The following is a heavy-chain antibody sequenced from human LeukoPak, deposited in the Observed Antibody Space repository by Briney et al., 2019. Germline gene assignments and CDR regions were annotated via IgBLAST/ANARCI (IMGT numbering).Heavy chain of an antibody. Sequence: GGSLRLSCVVSGISLSNYAMTWVRQAPGKGLEWVAVISYDGSNKYYADSVKGRFTISRDGSMNTVYLQMNSLRAEDTAVYHCTKAHRALDSTSHYLYFDLWGLGTLLTVSS. D-gene: IGHD6-13*01. V-gene: IGHV3-30*04. CDR3: TKAHRALDSTSHYLYFDL. J-gene: IGHJ4*02. CDR1: GISLSNYA. CDR2: ISYDGSNK.